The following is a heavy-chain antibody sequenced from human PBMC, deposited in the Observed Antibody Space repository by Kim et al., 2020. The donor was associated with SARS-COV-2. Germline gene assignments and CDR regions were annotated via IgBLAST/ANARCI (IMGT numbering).Heavy chain of an antibody. CDR2: IIPIFGTA. V-gene: IGHV1-69*13. CDR1: GGTFSSYA. Sequence: SVKVSCKASGGTFSSYAISWVRQAPGQGLEWMGGIIPIFGTANYAQKFQGRVTITADESTSTAYMELSSLRSEDTAVYYCARDRLLWFGESSYYFDYWGQGTLVTVSS. J-gene: IGHJ4*02. D-gene: IGHD3-10*01. CDR3: ARDRLLWFGESSYYFDY.